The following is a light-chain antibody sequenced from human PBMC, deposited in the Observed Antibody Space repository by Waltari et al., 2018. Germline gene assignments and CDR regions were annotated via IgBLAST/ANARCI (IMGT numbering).Light chain of an antibody. Sequence: EIVMTQSPATLSVSPGERATLSCRASQRVSSNLAWYPPKPGQAPRLLIYGASTRATGIPARFSGSGSGTEFTLTISSLQSEDFAVYYCQQYNNWPKITFGQGTRLEIK. CDR1: QRVSSN. V-gene: IGKV3-15*01. J-gene: IGKJ5*01. CDR3: QQYNNWPKIT. CDR2: GAS.